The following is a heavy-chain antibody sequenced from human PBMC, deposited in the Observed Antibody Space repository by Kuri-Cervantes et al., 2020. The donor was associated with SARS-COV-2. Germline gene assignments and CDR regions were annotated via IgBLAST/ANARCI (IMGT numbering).Heavy chain of an antibody. CDR1: GYTFTSYG. J-gene: IGHJ4*02. CDR2: ISAYNGNT. Sequence: ASVKVSCKASGYTFTSYGISWVRQAPGQGLEWMGWISAYNGNTNYAQKLQGRVTMTTDTSTSTAYMELRSLRSDDTAVYYCARGLDSGSYLSPWGADYWGQGTLVTVSS. V-gene: IGHV1-18*01. CDR3: ARGLDSGSYLSPWGADY. D-gene: IGHD1-26*01.